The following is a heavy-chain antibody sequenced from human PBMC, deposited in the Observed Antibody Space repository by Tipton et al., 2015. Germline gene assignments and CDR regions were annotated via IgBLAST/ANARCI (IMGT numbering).Heavy chain of an antibody. CDR1: GFNFREYI. J-gene: IGHJ4*02. D-gene: IGHD2-15*01. V-gene: IGHV3-33*07. CDR3: ARDPAGVRGNCDL. CDR2: IWSDGSDK. Sequence: RSLRLSCAASGFNFREYIMNWVRXAPGKGLEWVAVIWSDGSDKYYAESLKGRVTISRDNSKNTVSLQMNSLRAEDTAVYYCARDPAGVRGNCDLWGQGTLVSVSS.